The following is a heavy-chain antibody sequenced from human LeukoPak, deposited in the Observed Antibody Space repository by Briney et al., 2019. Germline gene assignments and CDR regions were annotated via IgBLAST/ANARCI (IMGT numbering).Heavy chain of an antibody. CDR1: GGSITTHY. CDR2: ISDSGDT. J-gene: IGHJ3*02. CDR3: ARDSYYDTSGYFNDTFDM. V-gene: IGHV4-59*11. D-gene: IGHD3-22*01. Sequence: SETLSLTCTVSGGSITTHYWSWIRQPPGKGLEWIGHISDSGDTNYNPSLKSRVTISVDTSKKQFSLKLSSMTTADTAVYYCARDSYYDTSGYFNDTFDMWGQGTLVSVSS.